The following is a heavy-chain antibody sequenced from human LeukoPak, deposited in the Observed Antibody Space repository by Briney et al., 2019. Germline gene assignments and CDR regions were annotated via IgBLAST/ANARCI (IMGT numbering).Heavy chain of an antibody. CDR3: ARGRAFDI. Sequence: SSETLSLTCTVSGGSISSGSYYWSWIRQPAGKGLEWIGRIYTSGSTNYNPSLKSRVTISVDTSKNQFSLKLSSVTAADTAVYYCARGRAFDIWGQGTMVTVSS. CDR2: IYTSGST. V-gene: IGHV4-61*02. J-gene: IGHJ3*02. CDR1: GGSISSGSYY.